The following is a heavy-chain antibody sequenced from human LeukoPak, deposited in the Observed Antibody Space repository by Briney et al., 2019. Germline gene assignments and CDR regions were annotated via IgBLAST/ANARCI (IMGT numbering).Heavy chain of an antibody. CDR3: ARGNSGWYYYYGMDV. CDR1: GYTFTSYD. V-gene: IGHV1-8*01. CDR2: MNPNSGNT. Sequence: GASVKVSCKASGYTFTSYDINWVRQATGQGLKWMGWMNPNSGNTGYAQKFQGRVTMTRNTSISTAYMELSSLRSEDTAVYYCARGNSGWYYYYGMDVWGQGTTVTVSS. J-gene: IGHJ6*02. D-gene: IGHD6-19*01.